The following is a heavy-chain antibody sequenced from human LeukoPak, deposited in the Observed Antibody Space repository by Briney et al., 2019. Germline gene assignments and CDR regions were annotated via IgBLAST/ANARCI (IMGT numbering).Heavy chain of an antibody. CDR1: GFTFSRYW. V-gene: IGHV3-7*01. D-gene: IGHD6-13*01. J-gene: IGHJ4*02. CDR3: ARSAGSSGWYEGYYFDY. CDR2: KKQDGNEK. Sequence: PGGSLTLSCAASGFTFSRYWMSWLRQAPGKGLEWVANKKQDGNEKYYWDSVKGRFTSSRDNAKISLYLQMNSPRAEDTDIYYCARSAGSSGWYEGYYFDYWGQGTLVTVAS.